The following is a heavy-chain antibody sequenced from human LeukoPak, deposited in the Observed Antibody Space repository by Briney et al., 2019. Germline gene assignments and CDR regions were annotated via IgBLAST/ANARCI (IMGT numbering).Heavy chain of an antibody. CDR2: IIPIFGTA. J-gene: IGHJ4*02. CDR3: AREEVVPAQPAYYFDY. D-gene: IGHD2-2*01. CDR1: GGTFSSYA. V-gene: IGHV1-69*13. Sequence: ASVKVSCKASGGTFSSYAISWVRQAPGQGLEWMGGIIPIFGTANYAQKFQGRVTITADESTSTAYMEPSSLRSEDTAVYYCAREEVVPAQPAYYFDYWGQGTLVTVSS.